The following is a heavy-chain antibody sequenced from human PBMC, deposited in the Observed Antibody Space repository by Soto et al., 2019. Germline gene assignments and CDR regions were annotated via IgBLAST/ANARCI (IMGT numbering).Heavy chain of an antibody. CDR2: VYYIENT. V-gene: IGHV4-39*01. D-gene: IGHD4-17*01. CDR1: GGSISSSSNH. Sequence: QLQLQESGPGLVKPSETLSLTCTVSGGSISSSSNHWGWIHQPPGKGLEGIGKVYYIENTYYNPSLKSRVTISVDTSKNQFSLRLTSVTAADTAVYYCATHPPYGPLDHWGQGTLVTVSS. CDR3: ATHPPYGPLDH. J-gene: IGHJ4*02.